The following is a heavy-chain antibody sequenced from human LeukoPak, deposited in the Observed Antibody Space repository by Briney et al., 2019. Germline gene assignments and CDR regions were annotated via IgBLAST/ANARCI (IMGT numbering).Heavy chain of an antibody. D-gene: IGHD6-13*01. CDR3: AREYSSSWYVSDY. J-gene: IGHJ4*02. Sequence: SETLSLTCTVSGGSISSYYWSWIRQPAGKGLEWIGRIYISGSTYYNPSLKSRVTISVDTSKNQFSLKLSSVTAADTAVYYCAREYSSSWYVSDYWGQGTLVTVSS. V-gene: IGHV4-4*07. CDR2: IYISGST. CDR1: GGSISSYY.